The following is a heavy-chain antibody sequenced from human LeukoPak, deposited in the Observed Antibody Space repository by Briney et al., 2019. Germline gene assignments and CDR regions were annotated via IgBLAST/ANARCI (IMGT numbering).Heavy chain of an antibody. D-gene: IGHD3-16*02. CDR3: ARQMGYYDYVWGSYRLDAFDI. Sequence: SETLSLTCIVSNGSIIMSNYYWAWIRQPPGKGLEWIGSVFYSGSTYYNPSLESRVTISADTSKNQFSLKLTSVTAADTAVFYCARQMGYYDYVWGSYRLDAFDIWGQGTVVTVSS. CDR1: NGSIIMSNYY. CDR2: VFYSGST. J-gene: IGHJ3*02. V-gene: IGHV4-39*01.